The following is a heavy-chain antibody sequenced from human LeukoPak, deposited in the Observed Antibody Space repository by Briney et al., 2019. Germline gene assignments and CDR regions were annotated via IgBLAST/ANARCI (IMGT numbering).Heavy chain of an antibody. J-gene: IGHJ4*02. CDR3: AAPDSSGYYYLY. CDR1: GGSISSYY. CDR2: IYTSGST. V-gene: IGHV4-4*07. Sequence: SETLSLTCTVSGGSISSYYWSWIRQPAGKGLKWIGRIYTSGSTNYNPSLKSRVTMSVDTSKNQFSLKLSSVTAADTAVYYCAAPDSSGYYYLYWGQGTLVTVSS. D-gene: IGHD3-22*01.